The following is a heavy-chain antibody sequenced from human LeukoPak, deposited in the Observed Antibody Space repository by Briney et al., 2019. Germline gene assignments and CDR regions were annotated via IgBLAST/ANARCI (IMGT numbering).Heavy chain of an antibody. D-gene: IGHD3-22*01. Sequence: ASVKVSCKASGGTFSSYAISWVRQAPGQGLEGMGGIIPIFGTANYAQKFQGRVTITADESTSTAYMELSSLRSEDTAVYYCARDTYYDSSGHDAFDIWGQGTMVTVSS. V-gene: IGHV1-69*13. CDR3: ARDTYYDSSGHDAFDI. CDR1: GGTFSSYA. J-gene: IGHJ3*02. CDR2: IIPIFGTA.